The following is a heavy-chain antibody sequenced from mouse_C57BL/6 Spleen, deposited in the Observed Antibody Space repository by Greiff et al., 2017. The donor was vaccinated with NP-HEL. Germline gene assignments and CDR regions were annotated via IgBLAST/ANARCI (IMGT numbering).Heavy chain of an antibody. V-gene: IGHV1-69*01. CDR1: GYTFTSYW. D-gene: IGHD4-1*01. J-gene: IGHJ3*01. CDR2: IDPSDSYT. Sequence: QVQLKQPGAELVMPGASVKLSCKASGYTFTSYWMHWVKQRPGQGLEWIGEIDPSDSYTNYNQKFKGKSTLTVDKSSSTAYMQLSSLTSEDSAVYYCARYGLGRGFAYWGQGTLVTVSA. CDR3: ARYGLGRGFAY.